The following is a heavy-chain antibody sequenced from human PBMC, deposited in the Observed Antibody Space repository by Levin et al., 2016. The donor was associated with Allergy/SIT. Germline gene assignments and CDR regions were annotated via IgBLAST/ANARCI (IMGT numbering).Heavy chain of an antibody. CDR2: IYTDGST. CDR1: GFTVSGNY. D-gene: IGHD6-19*01. CDR3: VGQVWLASNDY. J-gene: IGHJ4*02. Sequence: GGSLRLSCAASGFTVSGNYMSWVRQAPGKGLEWVSVIYTDGSTYYADSVKGRFTISRDNSKNTLYLQMNSLRADDTAVYYCVGQVWLASNDYWGQGTLVTVSS. V-gene: IGHV3-53*01.